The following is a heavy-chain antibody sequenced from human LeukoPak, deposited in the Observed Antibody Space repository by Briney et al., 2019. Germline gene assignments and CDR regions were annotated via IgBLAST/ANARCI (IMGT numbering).Heavy chain of an antibody. CDR3: ARGGYSSSYFYFDY. D-gene: IGHD6-13*01. CDR2: KSYDGSNK. V-gene: IGHV3-30*07. J-gene: IGHJ4*02. CDR1: GFTFSGYA. Sequence: GRSLRLSCAASGFTFSGYAMHGGPPSPAKGLGWVAVKSYDGSNKYYADSVKGRFTISRDNSKNPLYLQMNSLRAEDTSVYYCARGGYSSSYFYFDYWGQGTLVTVSS.